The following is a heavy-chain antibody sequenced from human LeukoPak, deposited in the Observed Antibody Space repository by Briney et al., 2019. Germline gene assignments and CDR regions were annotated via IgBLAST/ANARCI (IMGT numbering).Heavy chain of an antibody. CDR1: GGTFSSYA. CDR3: ARVPVMVRGPRAPFDI. V-gene: IGHV1-69*05. CDR2: IIPIFGTA. Sequence: VASVKVSCKASGGTFSSYAISWVRQAPGQGLEWMGGIIPIFGTANYAQKFQGRVTITTDESTSTAYMELSSLRSEDTAVYYCARVPVMVRGPRAPFDIWGQGTMVTVSS. J-gene: IGHJ3*02. D-gene: IGHD3-10*01.